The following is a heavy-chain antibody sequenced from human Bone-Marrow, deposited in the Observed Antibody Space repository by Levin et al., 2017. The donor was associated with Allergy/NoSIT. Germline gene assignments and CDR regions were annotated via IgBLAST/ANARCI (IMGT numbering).Heavy chain of an antibody. Sequence: GSLRLSCTVSGGSVSSGSYYWSWIRQPPGKGLEWIGYIYYSGSTNYNPSLKSRVTISVDTSKNQFSLKLSSVTAADTAVYYCARVSDILTGYVNWFDPWGQGTLVTVSS. J-gene: IGHJ5*02. D-gene: IGHD3-9*01. CDR2: IYYSGST. CDR3: ARVSDILTGYVNWFDP. V-gene: IGHV4-61*01. CDR1: GGSVSSGSYY.